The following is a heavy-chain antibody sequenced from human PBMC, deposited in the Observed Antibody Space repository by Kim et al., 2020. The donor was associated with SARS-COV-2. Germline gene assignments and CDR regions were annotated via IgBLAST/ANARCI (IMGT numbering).Heavy chain of an antibody. D-gene: IGHD1-26*01. CDR1: GGSISSYY. CDR3: ARVARELEPRGAFDI. J-gene: IGHJ3*02. V-gene: IGHV4-59*01. Sequence: SETLSLTCTVSGGSISSYYWSWIRQPPGKGLEWIGYIYYSGSTNYNPSLKSRVTISVDTSKNQFSLKLSSVTAADTAVYYCARVARELEPRGAFDIWGQGTMVTVSS. CDR2: IYYSGST.